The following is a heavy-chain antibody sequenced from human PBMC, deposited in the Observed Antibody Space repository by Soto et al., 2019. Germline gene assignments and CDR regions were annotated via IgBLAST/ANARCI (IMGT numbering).Heavy chain of an antibody. Sequence: GGSLRLACAASGFTFSSYGMHWVRQAPGKGLEWVAVISYDGSNKYYADSVKGRLTISRDNSKNTLYLQMNSLRGEDTAVYYCVIDNGSGCDWLRVRDASAIWGQGTMVTVSS. CDR2: ISYDGSNK. CDR3: VIDNGSGCDWLRVRDASAI. CDR1: GFTFSSYG. J-gene: IGHJ3*02. D-gene: IGHD5-12*01. V-gene: IGHV3-30*03.